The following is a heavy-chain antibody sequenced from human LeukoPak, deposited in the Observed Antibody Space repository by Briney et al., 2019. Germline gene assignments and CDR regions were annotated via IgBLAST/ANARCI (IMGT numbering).Heavy chain of an antibody. CDR3: ASQLGFYDH. D-gene: IGHD2/OR15-2a*01. CDR1: GGSISSSRYY. Sequence: SETLSLTCTVSGGSISSSRYYWGWIRQPPGKGLEWIGSVYYSGSTYYNSSLQSRITISVDTSKNQFSLKLTSVTAADTAVYYCASQLGFYDHWGQGTLVTVSS. V-gene: IGHV4-39*01. CDR2: VYYSGST. J-gene: IGHJ4*02.